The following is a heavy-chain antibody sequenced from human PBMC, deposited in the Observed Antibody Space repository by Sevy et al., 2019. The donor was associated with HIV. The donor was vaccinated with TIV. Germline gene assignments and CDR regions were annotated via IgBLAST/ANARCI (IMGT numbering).Heavy chain of an antibody. CDR2: ISAYNGNT. D-gene: IGHD6-6*01. CDR3: ARDTEIAARQGYYYYGMDV. Sequence: ASVKVSCKASGYTVTSYGISWVRQAPGQGLEWMGWISAYNGNTNYAQKLQGRVTMTTDTSTSTAYMELRSLRSDDTAVYYCARDTEIAARQGYYYYGMDVWGQGTTVTVSS. CDR1: GYTVTSYG. J-gene: IGHJ6*02. V-gene: IGHV1-18*01.